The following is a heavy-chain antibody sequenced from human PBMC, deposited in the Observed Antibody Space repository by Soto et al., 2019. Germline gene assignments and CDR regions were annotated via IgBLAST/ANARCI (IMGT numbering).Heavy chain of an antibody. J-gene: IGHJ4*02. D-gene: IGHD2-2*01. CDR3: ARGYCSSTSYYDSFAY. V-gene: IGHV1-69*02. CDR2: IIPILGIA. Sequence: QVQLVQSGAEVKKPGSSVKVSCKASGGTFSSYTISWVRQAPGQGLEWMGRIIPILGIANYAQKFQGRVTITADKSTSTAYMELSRLRSEDTAVYYCARGYCSSTSYYDSFAYWGQGTLVTVSS. CDR1: GGTFSSYT.